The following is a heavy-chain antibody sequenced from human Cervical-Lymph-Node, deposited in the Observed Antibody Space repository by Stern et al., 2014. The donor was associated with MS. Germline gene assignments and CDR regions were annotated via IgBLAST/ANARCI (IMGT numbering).Heavy chain of an antibody. V-gene: IGHV1-2*02. Sequence: QVQLVQSGAEVKKPGASVKVTCKTSENTFTGSYIHWVRQAPGQGLEWMGWINPNSGATNYAQRFQDRVSLTSDTSNSLAYMELDRLTSGDTAVYYCARISLGSGIDYWGQGSLVTVSS. CDR1: ENTFTGSY. J-gene: IGHJ4*02. CDR3: ARISLGSGIDY. D-gene: IGHD1-26*01. CDR2: INPNSGAT.